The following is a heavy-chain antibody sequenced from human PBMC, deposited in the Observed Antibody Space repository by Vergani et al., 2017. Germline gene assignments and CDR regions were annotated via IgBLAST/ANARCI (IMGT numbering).Heavy chain of an antibody. Sequence: QVQLVESGGGVVQPGRSLRLSCAASGFTFSSYGMHWVRQAPGKGLEWVAVISYDGSNKYYADSVKGRFTISRDNSKNTLYLQMNSLRAEDTAVYYCASTYYDCVWGSYNPGYWGQGTLVTVSS. CDR2: ISYDGSNK. J-gene: IGHJ4*02. D-gene: IGHD3-16*01. CDR1: GFTFSSYG. V-gene: IGHV3-30*03. CDR3: ASTYYDCVWGSYNPGY.